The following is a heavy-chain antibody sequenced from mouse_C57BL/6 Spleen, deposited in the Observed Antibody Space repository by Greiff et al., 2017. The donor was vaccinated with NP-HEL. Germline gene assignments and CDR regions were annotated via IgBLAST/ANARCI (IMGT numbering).Heavy chain of an antibody. CDR2: IDPSDSYT. CDR1: GYTFTSYW. CDR3: ASPVGDGGCEYDGAWLAY. V-gene: IGHV1-69*01. Sequence: QVQLQQPGAELVMPGASVKLSCKASGYTFTSYWMHWVKQRPGQGLEWIGEIDPSDSYTNYNQKFKGKSTLTVDQSSSTAYMQLSSLTAEYSAVYYCASPVGDGGCEYDGAWLAYWGQGTLVTVSA. D-gene: IGHD2-4*01. J-gene: IGHJ3*01.